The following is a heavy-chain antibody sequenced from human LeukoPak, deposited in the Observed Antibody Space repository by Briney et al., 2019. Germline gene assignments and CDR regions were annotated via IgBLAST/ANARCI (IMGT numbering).Heavy chain of an antibody. CDR3: ARGGYCSSTSCYYPYYYYYGMDV. D-gene: IGHD2-2*01. CDR1: GYTFTSYD. V-gene: IGHV1-8*01. Sequence: ASVTVSFKASGYTFTSYDINWVRQATGQGLEWMGWMNPNSGNTGYAQKFQGRVTMNRNTSISTAYMELSSLRSEDTAVYYCARGGYCSSTSCYYPYYYYYGMDVWGQGTTVTVSS. J-gene: IGHJ6*02. CDR2: MNPNSGNT.